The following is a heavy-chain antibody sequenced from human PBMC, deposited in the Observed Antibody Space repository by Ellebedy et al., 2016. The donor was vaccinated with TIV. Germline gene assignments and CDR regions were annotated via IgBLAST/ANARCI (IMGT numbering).Heavy chain of an antibody. D-gene: IGHD3/OR15-3a*01. CDR2: ISANGGTT. CDR3: ARRSTDFAFDS. CDR1: GFTFSTYP. Sequence: GESLKISCAASGFTFSTYPLNWVRQAPGKGLEWVSIISANGGTTYYADSVKGSFTISRDNSKNTLLLQMSRLRAEDKDVYFCARRSTDFAFDSWGQGTLVTVSS. V-gene: IGHV3-23*01. J-gene: IGHJ4*02.